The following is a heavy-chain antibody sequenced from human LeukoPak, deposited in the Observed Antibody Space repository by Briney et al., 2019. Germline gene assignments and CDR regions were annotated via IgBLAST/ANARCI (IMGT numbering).Heavy chain of an antibody. CDR3: ARDPPFTYGSGTYSMDV. J-gene: IGHJ6*03. V-gene: IGHV1-2*02. CDR2: INPNSGGT. Sequence: ASVKVSCKASGYTFTGYYMHWVRQAPGQGLEWMGWINPNSGGTNYAQKFQGRVTMTRDTSISTAYMELSRLRSDDTAVYYCARDPPFTYGSGTYSMDVWGKGTTVTISS. D-gene: IGHD3-10*01. CDR1: GYTFTGYY.